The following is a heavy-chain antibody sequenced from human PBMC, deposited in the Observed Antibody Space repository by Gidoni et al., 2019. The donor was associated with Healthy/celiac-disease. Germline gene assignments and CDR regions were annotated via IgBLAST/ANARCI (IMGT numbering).Heavy chain of an antibody. Sequence: QVQLQQWGAGLLKPSETLSLTCAVYGGSFRGYSWSWIRQPPGKGLEWIGEINHSGSTNYNPSLKSRVTISVDTSKNQFSLKLSSVTAADTAVYYCARGQLGSGWSIYYYYGMDVWGQGTMVTVSS. D-gene: IGHD6-19*01. V-gene: IGHV4-34*01. CDR3: ARGQLGSGWSIYYYYGMDV. CDR1: GGSFRGYS. CDR2: INHSGST. J-gene: IGHJ6*02.